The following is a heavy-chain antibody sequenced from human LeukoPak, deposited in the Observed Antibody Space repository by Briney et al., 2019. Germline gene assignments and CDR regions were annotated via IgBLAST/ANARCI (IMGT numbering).Heavy chain of an antibody. CDR3: AKGGKWDVTPFDY. Sequence: GGSLRLSCAASGLTFSSHWMHWVRQAPGKGLEWVSTISGGGGSTYYADSVKGRFTISRDNSKNTLYLQVNSLRAEDTAVYYCAKGGKWDVTPFDYWGQGTLVTVSS. D-gene: IGHD1-26*01. V-gene: IGHV3-23*01. CDR2: ISGGGGST. CDR1: GLTFSSHW. J-gene: IGHJ4*02.